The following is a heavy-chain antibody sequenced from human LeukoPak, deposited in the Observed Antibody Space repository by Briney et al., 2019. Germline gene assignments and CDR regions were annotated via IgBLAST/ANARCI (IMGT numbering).Heavy chain of an antibody. CDR2: INYDGSDT. Sequence: GGSLRLSCAASGFTFSNSWMHWVRQAPGKGLVWVSGINYDGSDTRYADTVKGRFTISGDNAKNTLYLQMNSLRDEDTAVYYCQRDFMTAAGIHWGQGTLVTVSS. V-gene: IGHV3-74*01. J-gene: IGHJ4*02. CDR3: QRDFMTAAGIH. CDR1: GFTFSNSW. D-gene: IGHD6-13*01.